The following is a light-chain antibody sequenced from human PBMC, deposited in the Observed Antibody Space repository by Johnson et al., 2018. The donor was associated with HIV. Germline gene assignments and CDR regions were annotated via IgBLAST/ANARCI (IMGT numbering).Light chain of an antibody. Sequence: HSVLTQPPSVSAAPGQKVTISCSGSSSNIGNNYVSWYQQLPGTAPKLLIYDNNKRPSGIPDRFSGSKSGTSATLGITGLQTGDEAVYYCGTWDSSLSAYVFGTGTKVTVL. V-gene: IGLV1-51*01. CDR2: DNN. CDR3: GTWDSSLSAYV. J-gene: IGLJ1*01. CDR1: SSNIGNNY.